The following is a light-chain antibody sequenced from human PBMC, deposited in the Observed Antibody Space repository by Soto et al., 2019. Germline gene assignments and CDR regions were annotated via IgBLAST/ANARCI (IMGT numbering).Light chain of an antibody. CDR3: GTWENSLSLPYV. J-gene: IGLJ1*01. CDR1: SSNIGNNY. V-gene: IGLV1-51*02. CDR2: ENN. Sequence: QSVLTQPPSVSAAPGQKVTISCSGSSSNIGNNYVSWYQQLPGTAPKLLIFENNKRPSGIPDRFSASKSGTSATLAITGLQTGDAADYYCGTWENSLSLPYVFGTGTKVTDL.